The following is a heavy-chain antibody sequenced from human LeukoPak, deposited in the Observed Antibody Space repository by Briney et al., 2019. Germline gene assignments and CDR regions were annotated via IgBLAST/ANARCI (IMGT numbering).Heavy chain of an antibody. D-gene: IGHD4-23*01. CDR1: GFTYSSYW. J-gene: IGHJ3*02. CDR2: IKQDGSEK. Sequence: GASLRLSCVVSGFTYSSYWMSWVRQAPGKGLEWVANIKQDGSEKYYVDSVKGRFTISRDNAKNSLYLQMNSLRAEDTAVYYCARVSYGGNDAFDIWGQGTMVTVSS. V-gene: IGHV3-7*01. CDR3: ARVSYGGNDAFDI.